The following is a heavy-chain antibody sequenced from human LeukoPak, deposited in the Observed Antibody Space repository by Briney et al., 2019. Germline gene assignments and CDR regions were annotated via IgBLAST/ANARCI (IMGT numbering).Heavy chain of an antibody. D-gene: IGHD5-12*01. CDR1: GGTFSSYA. J-gene: IGHJ3*02. V-gene: IGHV1-69*06. CDR2: IIPIFGTA. Sequence: ASVKVSCKASGGTFSSYAISWVRQAPGQGLEWMGGIIPIFGTANYAQKFQGRVTITADKSTSTAYMELSSLRSEDTAVYYCARSFSGYGTLDAFDIWGQGTMVTVSS. CDR3: ARSFSGYGTLDAFDI.